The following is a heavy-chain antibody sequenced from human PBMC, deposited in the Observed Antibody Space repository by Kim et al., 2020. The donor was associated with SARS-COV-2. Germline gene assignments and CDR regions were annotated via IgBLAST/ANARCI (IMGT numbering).Heavy chain of an antibody. CDR2: ISSSSSYI. CDR3: ASFVIDDAFDI. V-gene: IGHV3-21*01. Sequence: GGSLRLSCAASGFTFSSYSMNWVRQAPGKGLEWVSSISSSSSYIYYADSVKGRFTISRDNAKNSLYLQMNSLRAEDTAVYYCASFVIDDAFDIWGQGTMVTVSS. J-gene: IGHJ3*02. CDR1: GFTFSSYS. D-gene: IGHD3-16*02.